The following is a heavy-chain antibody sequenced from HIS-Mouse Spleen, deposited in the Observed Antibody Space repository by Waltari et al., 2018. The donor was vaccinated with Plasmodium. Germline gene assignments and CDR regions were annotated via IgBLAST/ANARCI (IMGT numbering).Heavy chain of an antibody. Sequence: EVQLVESGGGFIETGGYLRLSCAAPGFTFSNNYMSCVSQARGKGLEWVTVSYSGGSTSYADSVKGRFTISRDNSKNTLYLQMNSLRAEDTAVYYCARGMKSSSSAFDIWGQGTMVTVSS. V-gene: IGHV3-53*01. D-gene: IGHD6-6*01. CDR3: ARGMKSSSSAFDI. CDR2: SYSGGST. CDR1: GFTFSNNY. J-gene: IGHJ3*02.